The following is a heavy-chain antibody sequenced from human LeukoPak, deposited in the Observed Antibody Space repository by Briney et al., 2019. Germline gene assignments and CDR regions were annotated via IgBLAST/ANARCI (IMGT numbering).Heavy chain of an antibody. CDR3: AKDLYGTMVRGTFDY. D-gene: IGHD3-10*01. CDR1: GFTFSSYA. V-gene: IGHV3-23*01. Sequence: GGSLRLSCAASGFTFSSYAMSWVRQAPGKGLEWVSAISGSGGSTYYADSVKGRFTISRDNSKNTLYLQMNSLRAGDTAVYYCAKDLYGTMVRGTFDYWGQGTLVTVSS. J-gene: IGHJ4*02. CDR2: ISGSGGST.